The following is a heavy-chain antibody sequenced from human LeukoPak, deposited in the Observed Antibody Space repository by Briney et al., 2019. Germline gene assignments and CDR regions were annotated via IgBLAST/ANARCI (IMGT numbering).Heavy chain of an antibody. J-gene: IGHJ4*02. CDR1: GYTFTSYD. CDR3: ARVTEPMKRFRGSRGLDY. D-gene: IGHD3-16*01. V-gene: IGHV1-8*01. CDR2: MNPNSGNT. Sequence: GASVKVSCKASGYTFTSYDINWVRQATGQGLEWMGWMNPNSGNTGYAQKFQGRVTMTRNTSISTAYMELSSLRSEDTAVYYCARVTEPMKRFRGSRGLDYWGQGTLVTVSS.